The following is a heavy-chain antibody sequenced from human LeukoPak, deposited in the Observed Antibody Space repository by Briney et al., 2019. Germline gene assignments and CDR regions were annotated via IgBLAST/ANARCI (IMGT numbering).Heavy chain of an antibody. CDR3: ARVRTLYYDSSRDAFDI. V-gene: IGHV1-46*01. CDR2: INPSGGST. J-gene: IGHJ3*02. CDR1: GYSFTSYF. Sequence: ASVKVSCKASGYSFTSYFMHWARQAPGQGLEWMGIINPSGGSTSYAQRFQGRVTMTRDMSTSTVYMELSSLRSEDTALYYCARVRTLYYDSSRDAFDIWGQGTMVTVSS. D-gene: IGHD3-22*01.